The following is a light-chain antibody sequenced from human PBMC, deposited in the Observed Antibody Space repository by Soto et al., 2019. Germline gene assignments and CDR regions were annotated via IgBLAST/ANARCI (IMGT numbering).Light chain of an antibody. J-gene: IGKJ5*01. CDR2: GAS. V-gene: IGKV3-15*01. Sequence: EIVLTQSPGTLSLSPGERATLSCRASQSVSTNSAWYQQRPGQAPRLLIYGASTRATGIPARFSGSGSGTEFTLTISSLQSEDFAVYYCQQYKDWFSITFGQGTRLEIK. CDR3: QQYKDWFSIT. CDR1: QSVSTN.